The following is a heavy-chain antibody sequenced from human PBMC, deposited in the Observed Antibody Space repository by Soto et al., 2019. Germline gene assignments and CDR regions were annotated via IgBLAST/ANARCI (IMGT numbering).Heavy chain of an antibody. J-gene: IGHJ4*02. V-gene: IGHV3-74*01. D-gene: IGHD3-10*01. CDR3: ARDNRMVRGVIITRTNDY. CDR2: INSDGSST. CDR1: GFTFSSYW. Sequence: PGGSLRLSCAASGFTFSSYWMHWVRQAPGKGLVWVSRINSDGSSTSYADSVKGRFTISRDNAKNTLYLQMNSLRAEDTAVYYCARDNRMVRGVIITRTNDYWGQGTLVTVSS.